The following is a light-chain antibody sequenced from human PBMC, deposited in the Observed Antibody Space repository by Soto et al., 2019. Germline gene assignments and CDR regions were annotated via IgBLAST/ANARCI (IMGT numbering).Light chain of an antibody. CDR1: SSNIGSNT. CDR2: THN. Sequence: SVLTQPPSASGTPGQRVTISCSGSSSNIGSNTVNWYQQFPGTAPKLLIYTHNQRPSGVPDRFSGSKSGTSDSLAISGLQSEDEAVYYCAAWDDSLNGVVFGGGTKLTVL. V-gene: IGLV1-44*01. J-gene: IGLJ2*01. CDR3: AAWDDSLNGVV.